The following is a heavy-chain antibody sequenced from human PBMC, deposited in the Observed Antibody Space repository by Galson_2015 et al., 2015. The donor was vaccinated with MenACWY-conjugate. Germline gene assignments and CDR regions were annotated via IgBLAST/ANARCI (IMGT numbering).Heavy chain of an antibody. CDR3: ARDRWGYWFDP. CDR2: ICFRGST. D-gene: IGHD2-21*01. CDR1: CDSISSTTYY. V-gene: IGHV4-39*07. J-gene: IGHJ5*02. Sequence: ETLSLTCTFSCDSISSTTYYWGWIRQPPGKWLEWIGSICFRGSTDYNPSLRIPVTLSVATTKNEFSLKMFSVTAADAAVYYCARDRWGYWFDPWGQGTRVTVAS.